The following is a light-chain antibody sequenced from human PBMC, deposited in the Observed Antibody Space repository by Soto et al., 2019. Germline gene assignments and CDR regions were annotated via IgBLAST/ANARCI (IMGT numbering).Light chain of an antibody. CDR2: GTS. CDR3: QQYGSSSWS. CDR1: QRVSSSY. V-gene: IGKV3-20*01. J-gene: IGKJ1*01. Sequence: EIVLTQSPGTLSLSPGERATISCRASQRVSSSYLAWYQQKPGQAPRLLIYGTSSRATAIPDRCSGSGSGTDFTLTISRLEPEDFAVYYCQQYGSSSWSFGQGTKVEIK.